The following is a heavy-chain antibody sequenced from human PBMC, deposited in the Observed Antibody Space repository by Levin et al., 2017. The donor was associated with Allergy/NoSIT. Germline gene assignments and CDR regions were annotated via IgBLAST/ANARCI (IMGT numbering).Heavy chain of an antibody. D-gene: IGHD3-10*01. J-gene: IGHJ2*01. CDR1: GYSFTNYW. V-gene: IGHV5-51*01. CDR2: IYPGDSDT. Sequence: GESLKISCKGSGYSFTNYWIGWVRQMPGKGLEWMGIIYPGDSDTRYSPSFQGQVTISADKSISTAYLQWSSLKASDTAMYYCAKSDTGSYLNWYFDLWGRGTLVTVSS. CDR3: AKSDTGSYLNWYFDL.